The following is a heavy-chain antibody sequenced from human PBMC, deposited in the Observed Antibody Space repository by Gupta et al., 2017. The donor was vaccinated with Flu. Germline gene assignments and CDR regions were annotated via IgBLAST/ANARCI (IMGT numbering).Heavy chain of an antibody. J-gene: IGHJ4*02. CDR1: GFTFGTYA. CDR3: ARTSSFDY. V-gene: IGHV3-30-3*01. Sequence: QVQLVESGGGVVQPGRSLRLPCAASGFTFGTYAMHWVRQAPGKGLEGVAVISYDGSNKYYADSVKGRFTISRDNSKNNMYLQMNSLRAEDTAVYYYARTSSFDYWGQGTLVTVSS. CDR2: ISYDGSNK.